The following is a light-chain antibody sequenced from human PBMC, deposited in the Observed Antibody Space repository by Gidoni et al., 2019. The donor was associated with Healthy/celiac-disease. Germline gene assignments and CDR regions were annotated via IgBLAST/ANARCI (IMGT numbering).Light chain of an antibody. V-gene: IGKV3-11*01. CDR3: QQRGNWPA. CDR2: DAS. CDR1: QSISSY. J-gene: IGKJ1*01. Sequence: EIVLTQSPATLSLSPGERATRSCRASQSISSYLAWYQQKPGQAPRLLIYDASNRATGIPARFSGSGSGTDFTLTISSLEPEDSAVYYCQQRGNWPAFGQGTKVEIK.